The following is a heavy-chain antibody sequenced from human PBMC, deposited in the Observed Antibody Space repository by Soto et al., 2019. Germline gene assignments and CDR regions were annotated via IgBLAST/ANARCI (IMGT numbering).Heavy chain of an antibody. J-gene: IGHJ3*02. CDR1: GYTFTRYG. D-gene: IGHD2-15*01. CDR3: AREGRGYCSGGSCPSRAFDI. CDR2: ISDYNGNT. V-gene: IGHV1-18*04. Sequence: QVQLVQSGAEVKKPGASVKVSCKASGYTFTRYGISWVRQAPGQGLEWMGWISDYNGNTKYAQKLQGRVTMTTDTSTSTAYMELRSLRSDDTAVYYGAREGRGYCSGGSCPSRAFDIWGQWTMVTVSS.